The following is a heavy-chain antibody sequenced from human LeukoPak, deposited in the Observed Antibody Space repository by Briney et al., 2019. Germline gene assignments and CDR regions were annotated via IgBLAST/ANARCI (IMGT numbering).Heavy chain of an antibody. CDR3: ARKGVGSSYNWNYPYYYYYMDV. CDR2: INHSGST. V-gene: IGHV4-34*01. CDR1: GGSFSGYY. Sequence: SETLSLTCAVYGGSFSGYYWSWIRQPPGKGLEWIGEINHSGSTNYNPSLKSRVTISVDTSKNQFSLKLSSVTAADTAVYYCARKGVGSSYNWNYPYYYYYMDVWGKGTTVTVSS. D-gene: IGHD1-7*01. J-gene: IGHJ6*03.